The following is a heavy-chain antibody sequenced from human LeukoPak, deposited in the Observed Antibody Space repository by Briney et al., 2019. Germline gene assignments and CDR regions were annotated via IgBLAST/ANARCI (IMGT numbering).Heavy chain of an antibody. J-gene: IGHJ4*02. CDR1: GHTFTSYA. CDR3: ARMEMATAIFDY. V-gene: IGHV1-18*01. CDR2: ISAYNGNT. Sequence: GASVKVSCKASGHTFTSYAITWVRQAPGQGLEWMGWISAYNGNTNYAQNLQGRVTMTTDTSTSTAYMELRSLRSDDTAMYYCARMEMATAIFDYWGQGTLVTVSS. D-gene: IGHD5-24*01.